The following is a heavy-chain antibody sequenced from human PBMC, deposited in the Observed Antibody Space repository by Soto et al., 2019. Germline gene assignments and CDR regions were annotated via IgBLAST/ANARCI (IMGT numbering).Heavy chain of an antibody. D-gene: IGHD2-15*01. CDR2: IYTGGST. CDR3: ARANVGPPGGGSWTMPFDF. Sequence: QVQLQESGPGLVKPSETLSLTCSVSGGSVSNYYWSWFRQPAGKGLEWIGRIYTGGSTNYNPSLKSRVTLSVDTSKNQFSLRRTSVTAADTAVYYCARANVGPPGGGSWTMPFDFWGQGTLVTVSS. CDR1: GGSVSNYY. V-gene: IGHV4-4*07. J-gene: IGHJ4*02.